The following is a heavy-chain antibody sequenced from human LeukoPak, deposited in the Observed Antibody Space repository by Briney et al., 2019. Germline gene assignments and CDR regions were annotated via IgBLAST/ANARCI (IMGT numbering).Heavy chain of an antibody. Sequence: VASVKVSCKASGYTFTSYDINWVRQATGQGLEWMGWMNPNSGNTGYTQKFQGRVTITRNTSINTAYMELSSLRSEDTAVYYCARHGSSHFDYWGQGTLVTVSS. CDR3: ARHGSSHFDY. CDR2: MNPNSGNT. D-gene: IGHD6-6*01. V-gene: IGHV1-8*03. J-gene: IGHJ4*02. CDR1: GYTFTSYD.